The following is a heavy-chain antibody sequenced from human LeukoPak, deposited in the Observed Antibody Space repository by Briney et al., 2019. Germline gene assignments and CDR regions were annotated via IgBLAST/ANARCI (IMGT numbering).Heavy chain of an antibody. CDR1: GFTFSTYW. Sequence: GGSLRLSCAASGFTFSTYWMSWVRQAPGKGLECVANIKQDGSETYYVDSVKGRFTISRDNAKNSLFLQMNSLRAEDTAVYYCARGTPKYTSSWYNYWGQGTLVTVSS. V-gene: IGHV3-7*04. D-gene: IGHD6-13*01. CDR3: ARGTPKYTSSWYNY. CDR2: IKQDGSET. J-gene: IGHJ4*02.